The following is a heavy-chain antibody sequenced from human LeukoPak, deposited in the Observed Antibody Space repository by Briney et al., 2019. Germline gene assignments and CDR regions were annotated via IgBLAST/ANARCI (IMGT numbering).Heavy chain of an antibody. D-gene: IGHD1-26*01. CDR3: ARVQDSGSYLSFDY. Sequence: PSETLSLTCTVSGGSISSYYWSWIRQPPGKGLEWIGYIYYSGSTNYNPSLKSRVTIAVDTSKNQFSLKLSSVTAADTAVYYCARVQDSGSYLSFDYWGQGTLVTVSS. V-gene: IGHV4-59*01. CDR1: GGSISSYY. CDR2: IYYSGST. J-gene: IGHJ4*02.